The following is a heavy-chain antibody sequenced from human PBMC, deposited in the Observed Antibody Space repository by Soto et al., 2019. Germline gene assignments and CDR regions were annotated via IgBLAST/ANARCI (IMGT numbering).Heavy chain of an antibody. Sequence: GGSMRLSCAASGVTFSSYAMHWVRQAPGKGLEWVAVISYDGSNKYYADSVKGRFTISRDNAKNTVYLQMNSLRAEDTAMYYCARDIPHNWFDSWGQGTLVTVS. D-gene: IGHD2-21*01. V-gene: IGHV3-30-3*01. J-gene: IGHJ5*01. CDR2: ISYDGSNK. CDR1: GVTFSSYA. CDR3: ARDIPHNWFDS.